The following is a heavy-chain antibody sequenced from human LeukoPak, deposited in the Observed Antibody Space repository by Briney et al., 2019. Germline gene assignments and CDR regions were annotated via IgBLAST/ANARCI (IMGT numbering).Heavy chain of an antibody. CDR3: ARRTTVVTYDAFDI. CDR1: GYRFTSYW. V-gene: IGHV5-51*01. J-gene: IGHJ3*02. D-gene: IGHD4-23*01. CDR2: IYPGDSDT. Sequence: GESLKISCKGSGYRFTSYWIGWVRQMPGKGLEWMGIIYPGDSDTRYSPSFQGQVTTSADKSISTAYLQWSSLKASDTAMYYCARRTTVVTYDAFDIWGQGTMVTVSS.